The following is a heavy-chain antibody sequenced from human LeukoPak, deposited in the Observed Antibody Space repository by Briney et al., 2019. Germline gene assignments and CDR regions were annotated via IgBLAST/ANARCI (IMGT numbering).Heavy chain of an antibody. D-gene: IGHD3-10*01. J-gene: IGHJ4*02. CDR2: ISYDGTDK. CDR3: AKDQGGYYGSGSYSPLDY. CDR1: GLTLSSYD. V-gene: IGHV3-30*18. Sequence: GKSLRLSCAVSGLTLSSYDMHWVRQAPGKGLEWVALISYDGTDKYYADSVKRRITISRDKSKNTLNLQMDSLRPEDTAVYYCAKDQGGYYGSGSYSPLDYCGQGTLVTVSS.